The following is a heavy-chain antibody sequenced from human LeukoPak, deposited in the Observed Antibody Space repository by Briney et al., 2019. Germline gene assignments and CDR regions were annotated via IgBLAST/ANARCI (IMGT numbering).Heavy chain of an antibody. CDR2: ISSSGSTI. CDR1: GFTFSSYE. D-gene: IGHD3-22*01. CDR3: ARGGYDSSGPHFDY. Sequence: GGSLRLSCAASGFTFSSYEMNWVRQAPGKGLEWVSYISSSGSTIYYADSVKGRFTISRDNAKTSRYLQMNSLRAEDTAVYYCARGGYDSSGPHFDYWGQGTLVTVSS. V-gene: IGHV3-48*03. J-gene: IGHJ4*02.